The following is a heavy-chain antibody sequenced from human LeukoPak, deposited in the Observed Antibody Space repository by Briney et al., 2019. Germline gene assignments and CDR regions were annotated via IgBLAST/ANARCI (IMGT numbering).Heavy chain of an antibody. CDR2: IYTSGST. D-gene: IGHD1-26*01. CDR3: ARVGVGVGATYFDY. J-gene: IGHJ4*02. V-gene: IGHV4-4*07. Sequence: ASETLSLTCTVAGGSISSYYWGWIRQPAGKGLEWIGRIYTSGSTNYNPSLKSRVTMSVDTSKNQFSLKLSSVTAADTAVYYCARVGVGVGATYFDYWGQGTLVTVSS. CDR1: GGSISSYY.